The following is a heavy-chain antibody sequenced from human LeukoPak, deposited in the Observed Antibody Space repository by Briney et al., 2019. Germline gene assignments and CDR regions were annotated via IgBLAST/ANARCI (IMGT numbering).Heavy chain of an antibody. V-gene: IGHV1-2*02. CDR2: INPNSGGT. J-gene: IGHJ4*02. Sequence: ASVKVSCKASGYTFTGYYMHWVRQAPGQGLEWMGWINPNSGGTNYAQKFQGRVTMTRDTSISTAYMDLSSLRSEDTAVYYCARGEGVLRFLEWQRGYFDYWGQGTLVTVSS. D-gene: IGHD3-3*01. CDR3: ARGEGVLRFLEWQRGYFDY. CDR1: GYTFTGYY.